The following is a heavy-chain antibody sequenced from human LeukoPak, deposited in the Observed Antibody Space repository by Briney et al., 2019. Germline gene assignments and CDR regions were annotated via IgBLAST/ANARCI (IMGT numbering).Heavy chain of an antibody. CDR1: GGSFSGYY. V-gene: IGHV4-34*01. CDR2: INHSGST. CDR3: ARGTLNWFDP. J-gene: IGHJ5*02. Sequence: SSETLSLTCAVYGGSFSGYYWSCIRQPPGKGLEWIGEINHSGSTNYNPSLKSRVTISVDTSKNQFSLKLSSVTAADTAVYCCARGTLNWFDPWGQGTLVTVSS.